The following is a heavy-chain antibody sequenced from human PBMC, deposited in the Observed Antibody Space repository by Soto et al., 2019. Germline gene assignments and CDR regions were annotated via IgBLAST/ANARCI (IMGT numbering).Heavy chain of an antibody. CDR1: GDSVSSNSAA. D-gene: IGHD6-19*01. CDR2: TYYRSKWYN. CDR3: ARRRSGWYDYYYYGMDV. J-gene: IGHJ6*02. V-gene: IGHV6-1*01. Sequence: SQTLSLTCAISGDSVSSNSAAWNWIRQSPSRGLEWLGRTYYRSKWYNDYAVSVKSRITINPDTSKNQFSLQLNSVTPGDTAVYYCARRRSGWYDYYYYGMDVWGQGTTVTVSS.